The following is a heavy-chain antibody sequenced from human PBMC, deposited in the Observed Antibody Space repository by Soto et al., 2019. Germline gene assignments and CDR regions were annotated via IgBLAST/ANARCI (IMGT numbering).Heavy chain of an antibody. CDR1: GFTFSSYG. V-gene: IGHV3-48*02. J-gene: IGHJ5*02. CDR2: ISSGSSTI. Sequence: EVQLVESGGGLVQPGGSLRLSCAASGFTFSSYGMNWVRQAPGKGLEWVSYISSGSSTIYYADSVKGRFTISRDNAKTSLYLQMNSLRDEDTAVYYCARDPIRHYEDSSGTAAWFGPWGQGKLLTVCS. CDR3: ARDPIRHYEDSSGTAAWFGP. D-gene: IGHD3-22*01.